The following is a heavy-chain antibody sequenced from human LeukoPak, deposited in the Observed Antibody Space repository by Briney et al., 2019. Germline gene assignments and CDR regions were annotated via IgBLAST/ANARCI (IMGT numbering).Heavy chain of an antibody. CDR1: GFTFSSYG. V-gene: IGHV3-30*03. CDR2: ISYDGSNK. D-gene: IGHD6-13*01. CDR3: ARASGYSSSWSEADAFDI. J-gene: IGHJ3*02. Sequence: GRSLRLSCAASGFTFSSYGMHWVRQAPGKGLEWVAVISYDGSNKYYADSVKGRFTISRDNSKNTLYLQMNSLRAEDTAVYHCARASGYSSSWSEADAFDIWGQGTMVTVSS.